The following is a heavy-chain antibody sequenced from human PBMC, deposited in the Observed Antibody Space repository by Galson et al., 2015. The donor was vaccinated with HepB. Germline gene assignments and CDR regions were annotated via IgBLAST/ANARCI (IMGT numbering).Heavy chain of an antibody. CDR2: IGKTSRGI. Sequence: SLRLSCAASGFNFSAYSMNWVRQAPGEGLQWVSYIGKTSRGIYYTDSVKGRFTISRDNAKNSVTLQMNSLRVEDTAVYYCVRWGSPDTWGQGPLLLGSS. V-gene: IGHV3-48*01. D-gene: IGHD1-26*01. J-gene: IGHJ5*02. CDR3: VRWGSPDT. CDR1: GFNFSAYS.